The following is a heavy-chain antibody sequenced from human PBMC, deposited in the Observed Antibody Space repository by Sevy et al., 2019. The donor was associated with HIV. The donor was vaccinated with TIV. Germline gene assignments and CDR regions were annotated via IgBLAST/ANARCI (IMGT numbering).Heavy chain of an antibody. CDR1: GFRFGTHA. V-gene: IGHV3-23*01. CDR3: AKDVPDQSWYDDFWSGSPCFDY. CDR2: MSGRGDSR. J-gene: IGHJ4*02. Sequence: GGSLRLSCVASGFRFGTHAMSWVRQAPGKGLEWVSGMSGRGDSRGYAHSVKGRFTISRDNSRNTVYLQMNILRAEDTALYYCAKDVPDQSWYDDFWSGSPCFDYWGRGTPVTVSS. D-gene: IGHD3-3*01.